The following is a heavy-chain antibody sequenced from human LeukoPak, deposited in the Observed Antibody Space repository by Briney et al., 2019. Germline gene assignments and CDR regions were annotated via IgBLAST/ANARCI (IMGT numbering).Heavy chain of an antibody. J-gene: IGHJ5*01. D-gene: IGHD4-17*01. V-gene: IGHV3-11*04. CDR2: ISNSGSTI. Sequence: GGSLRLSCAASGFTFSDYYMSWIRQAPGKGLEWISYISNSGSTIYYADSVKGRFTISRDNAKNSLYLEMNSLRAEDTAVYYCARDYYGDYVKDSWGQGTLVTVSS. CDR1: GFTFSDYY. CDR3: ARDYYGDYVKDS.